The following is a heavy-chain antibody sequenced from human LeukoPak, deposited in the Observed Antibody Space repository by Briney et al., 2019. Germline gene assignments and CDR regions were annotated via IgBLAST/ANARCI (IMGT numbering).Heavy chain of an antibody. D-gene: IGHD5-18*01. V-gene: IGHV4-39*01. CDR3: ARLSYGYQSWFDP. Sequence: SETLSLTCTVSGGSISSSSCYWGWIRQPPGKGLEWIGSIYYSGSTYYNPSLKSRVTISVDTSKNQFSLKLSSVTAADTAVYYCARLSYGYQSWFDPWGQGTLVTVSS. J-gene: IGHJ5*02. CDR2: IYYSGST. CDR1: GGSISSSSCY.